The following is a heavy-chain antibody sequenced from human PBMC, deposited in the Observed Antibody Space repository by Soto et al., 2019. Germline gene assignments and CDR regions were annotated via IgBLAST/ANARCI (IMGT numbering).Heavy chain of an antibody. CDR1: GFTISTYH. CDR2: ISYDGSNK. CDR3: ARRPSGYWYYFDY. J-gene: IGHJ4*02. Sequence: VKLAESGGDLVQPGGSLRLSCAASGFTISTYHLNWVRQAPGKGLEWVAVISYDGSNKYYADSVKGRFTISRDNSKNTLYLQMNSLRAEDTAVYYCARRPSGYWYYFDYWGQGTLVTVSS. V-gene: IGHV3-30-3*01. D-gene: IGHD3-22*01.